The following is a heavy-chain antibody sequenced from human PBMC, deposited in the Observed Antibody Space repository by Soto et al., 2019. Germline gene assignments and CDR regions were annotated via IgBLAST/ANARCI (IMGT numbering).Heavy chain of an antibody. D-gene: IGHD5-12*01. Sequence: PGGSLRLSCAASGFTFSSYWMHWVRQAPGKGLVCVSRINGDGSSTSYADSVKGRFTISRDNAKNTLYLQMNSLRAEDTAVYYCARLARWLHENWFDPWGQGTLVTVSS. V-gene: IGHV3-74*01. CDR1: GFTFSSYW. J-gene: IGHJ5*02. CDR3: ARLARWLHENWFDP. CDR2: INGDGSST.